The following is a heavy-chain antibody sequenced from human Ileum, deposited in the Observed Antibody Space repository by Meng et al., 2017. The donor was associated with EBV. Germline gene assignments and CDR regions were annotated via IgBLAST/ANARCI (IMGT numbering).Heavy chain of an antibody. Sequence: QVQLQESGPGLVKPSQTLSLTCTVSGGSISSGGYYWSWIRQQPGKGLEWIGYIHDSGSTYYNPSLKSRVTISVDTSKNQFSLKLSSVTAADTAVYYCARASYGSGSPLGESWFDPRGQGTLVTVSA. CDR2: IHDSGST. D-gene: IGHD3-10*01. J-gene: IGHJ5*02. V-gene: IGHV4-31*03. CDR3: ARASYGSGSPLGESWFDP. CDR1: GGSISSGGYY.